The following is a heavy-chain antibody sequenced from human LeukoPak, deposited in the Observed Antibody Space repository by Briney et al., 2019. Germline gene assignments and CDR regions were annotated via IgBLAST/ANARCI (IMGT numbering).Heavy chain of an antibody. V-gene: IGHV3-23*01. D-gene: IGHD3-22*01. J-gene: IGHJ3*02. CDR3: AKVSLDNSGSDAFDI. CDR1: GFTFSNYV. Sequence: GGSLRLSCAASGFTFSNYVISWVRQAPGKGLEWVSGISGSGASTYYADSVRGRFTISRENSKNTVYLQVNSLRAEDTALYYCAKVSLDNSGSDAFDIWGQGTMVTVSS. CDR2: ISGSGAST.